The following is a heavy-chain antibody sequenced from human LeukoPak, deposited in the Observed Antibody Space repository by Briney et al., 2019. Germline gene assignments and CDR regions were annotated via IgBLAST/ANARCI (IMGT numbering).Heavy chain of an antibody. V-gene: IGHV3-33*01. CDR1: GFTFNSYG. D-gene: IGHD6-19*01. CDR2: IWYDGSNK. J-gene: IGHJ4*02. Sequence: GRSLRLSCAASGFTFNSYGMHWVRQAPGKGLEWVAVIWYDGSNKYYADSVKGRFTISRDNSKNTLYLQMNSLRAEDTAVYYCAGSLEPWLTVWGQGTLVTVSS. CDR3: AGSLEPWLTV.